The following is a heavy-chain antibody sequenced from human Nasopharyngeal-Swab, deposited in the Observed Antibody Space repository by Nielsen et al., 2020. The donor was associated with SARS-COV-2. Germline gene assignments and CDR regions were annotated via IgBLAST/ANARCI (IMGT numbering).Heavy chain of an antibody. CDR3: AKDSGSGWFSLFDR. CDR1: GMAFSSYG. J-gene: IGHJ4*02. Sequence: GESLKISCAASGMAFSSYGMHWVRQAAGKGLEWVTVISHDGGNEYYADSVKGRFTISRDNSKNALYLQMNSLRPEDTATYYCAKDSGSGWFSLFDRWGRGTVVTVSS. CDR2: ISHDGGNE. V-gene: IGHV3-30*18. D-gene: IGHD6-19*01.